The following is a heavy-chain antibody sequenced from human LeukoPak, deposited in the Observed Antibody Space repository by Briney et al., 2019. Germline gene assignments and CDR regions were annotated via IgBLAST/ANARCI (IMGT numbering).Heavy chain of an antibody. Sequence: GGSLRLSCAASGFTFSSYGMSWVRQAPGKGLEWVSAISGSGGSTYYADSVKGRFTISKDISKKTLYLRMNSLRAEDTAVYYCAKASNYGEFDYWGQGTLVTVSS. CDR2: ISGSGGST. CDR1: GFTFSSYG. V-gene: IGHV3-23*01. CDR3: AKASNYGEFDY. J-gene: IGHJ4*02. D-gene: IGHD4-17*01.